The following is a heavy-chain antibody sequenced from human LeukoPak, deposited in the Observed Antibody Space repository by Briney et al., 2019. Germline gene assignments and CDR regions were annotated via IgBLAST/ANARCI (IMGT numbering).Heavy chain of an antibody. J-gene: IGHJ4*02. CDR3: ARFTPITVTTFFDY. D-gene: IGHD4-17*01. CDR2: INHSGST. CDR1: GGSFSGYY. V-gene: IGHV4-34*01. Sequence: NPSETLSLTCAVYGGSFSGYYWSWIRQPPGKGLEWIGEINHSGSTNYNPSLKSRVTISADTSKNQFSLKLSSVTAADTAVYYCARFTPITVTTFFDYWGQGTLVTVSS.